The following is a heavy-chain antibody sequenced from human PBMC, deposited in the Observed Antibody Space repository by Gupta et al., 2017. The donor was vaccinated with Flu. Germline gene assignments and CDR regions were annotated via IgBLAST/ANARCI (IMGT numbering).Heavy chain of an antibody. J-gene: IGHJ4*02. Sequence: EVQLVESGGGLLQPGGSLRLSCAASGFTFSDPYMDWVRQTPGKGLEWVARIKNKASGYTTQYAASVKGRFIISRDDSKNSLSLQMNNLNTEDTAIYYCIRDWNTAMFDWGQGALVTVSS. V-gene: IGHV3-72*01. CDR1: GFTFSDPY. CDR2: IKNKASGYTT. D-gene: IGHD5-18*01. CDR3: IRDWNTAMFD.